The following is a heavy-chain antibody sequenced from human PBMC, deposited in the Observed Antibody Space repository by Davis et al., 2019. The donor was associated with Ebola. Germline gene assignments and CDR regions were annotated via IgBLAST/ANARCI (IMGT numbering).Heavy chain of an antibody. CDR3: ARESIAARRTYYGMDV. CDR1: GYTFTSYD. Sequence: AASVKVSCKASGYTFTSYDINWVRQATGQGLEWMGWINPNSGGTNYAQKFQGWVTMTRDTSISTAYMELSRLRSDDTAVYYCARESIAARRTYYGMDVWGQGTTVTVSS. CDR2: INPNSGGT. J-gene: IGHJ6*02. D-gene: IGHD6-6*01. V-gene: IGHV1-2*04.